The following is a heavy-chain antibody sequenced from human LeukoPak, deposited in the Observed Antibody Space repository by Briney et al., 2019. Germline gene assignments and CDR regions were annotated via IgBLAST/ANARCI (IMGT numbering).Heavy chain of an antibody. CDR3: ASIMAVAGPYYFDY. CDR1: GYTFTSYA. V-gene: IGHV1-3*01. J-gene: IGHJ4*02. Sequence: PGGSLRLSCAASGYTFTSYAMHWVRQAPGQRLEWMGWINAGNGNTKYSQKFQGRVTITRDTSASTAYMELSSLRSEDTAVYYCASIMAVAGPYYFDYWGQGTLVTVSS. CDR2: INAGNGNT. D-gene: IGHD6-19*01.